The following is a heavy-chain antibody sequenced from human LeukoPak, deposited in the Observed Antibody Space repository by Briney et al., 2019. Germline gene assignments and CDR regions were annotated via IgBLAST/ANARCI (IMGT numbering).Heavy chain of an antibody. Sequence: GGSLRLSCAASGFTFSSYAMSWVRQAPGKGLEWVSAISGSGGSTYYADSVKGRFTISRDNSKNTLYLQMNSLRAEDTAVYYCAKDLIVPYSSSWYGDVYYYYYMDVWGKGTTVTISS. D-gene: IGHD6-13*01. CDR1: GFTFSSYA. CDR2: ISGSGGST. V-gene: IGHV3-23*01. CDR3: AKDLIVPYSSSWYGDVYYYYYMDV. J-gene: IGHJ6*03.